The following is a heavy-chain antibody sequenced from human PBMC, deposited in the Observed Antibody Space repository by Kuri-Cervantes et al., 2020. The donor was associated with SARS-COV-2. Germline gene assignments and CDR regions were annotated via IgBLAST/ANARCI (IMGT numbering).Heavy chain of an antibody. D-gene: IGHD2-2*01. CDR3: ARDPNVNAHATEGYWFEP. CDR2: IIPIFGTA. Sequence: SVKVSCKASGGTFSSYAISWVRQAPGQGLEWMGGIIPIFGTANYAQKFQGRVTIIADESTSTAYMELSSLRSEDTAVYYCARDPNVNAHATEGYWFEPWGQGTLVTVSS. V-gene: IGHV1-69*13. J-gene: IGHJ5*02. CDR1: GGTFSSYA.